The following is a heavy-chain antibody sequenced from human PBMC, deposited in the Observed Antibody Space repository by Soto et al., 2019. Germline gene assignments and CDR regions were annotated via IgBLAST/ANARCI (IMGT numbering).Heavy chain of an antibody. CDR1: GFTFSNAW. J-gene: IGHJ4*02. CDR2: IKSKTDGGTT. CDR3: TTGWPYCYDSSRVDY. V-gene: IGHV3-15*01. Sequence: PGGSLRLSCAASGFTFSNAWMSWVRQAPGKGLEWVGRIKSKTDGGTTDYAAPVKGRFTISRDDSKNTLYLQMNSLKTEDTAVYYCTTGWPYCYDSSRVDYWGQGTLVTVSS. D-gene: IGHD3-22*01.